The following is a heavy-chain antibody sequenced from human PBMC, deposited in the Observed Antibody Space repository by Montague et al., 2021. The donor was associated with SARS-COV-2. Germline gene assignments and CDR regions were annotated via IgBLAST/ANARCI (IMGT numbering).Heavy chain of an antibody. J-gene: IGHJ4*02. CDR1: GGSTSNYY. Sequence: SETLSLTCSVSGGSTSNYYWSWIRQSPGKGLQWIGYIFYTGSTKFNPSLESRVSMSLDTSKNHFSLRLSAVTAADTARYYCARAQNICFIANCVNYFDLWGQGALVTVSS. CDR3: ARAQNICFIANCVNYFDL. D-gene: IGHD2-15*01. CDR2: IFYTGST. V-gene: IGHV4-59*01.